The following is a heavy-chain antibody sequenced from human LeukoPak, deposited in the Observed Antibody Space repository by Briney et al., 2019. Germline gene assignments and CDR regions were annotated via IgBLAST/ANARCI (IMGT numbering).Heavy chain of an antibody. CDR2: IRYDGNNK. CDR3: AKTKCSGAYCSNYYYYYMDV. Sequence: PGGSLRLSCAASGFTFNSFGMHWVRQAPGKALEWVAFIRYDGNNKYYADSVKGRFTISRDNFKNTLYLQMNSLRAEDTAVYYCAKTKCSGAYCSNYYYYYMDVWGRGTTVTVSS. V-gene: IGHV3-30*02. D-gene: IGHD2-15*01. J-gene: IGHJ6*03. CDR1: GFTFNSFG.